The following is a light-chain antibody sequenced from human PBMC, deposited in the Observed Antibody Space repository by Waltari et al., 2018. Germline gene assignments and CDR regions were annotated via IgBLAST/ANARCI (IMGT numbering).Light chain of an antibody. CDR2: DAS. CDR1: QSVGKY. V-gene: IGKV3-20*01. CDR3: QKYVSLPAT. J-gene: IGKJ1*01. Sequence: IVFAQSPGTLSLAPGESRTLPCRASQSVGKYLAWYQQKPGQAPRLLIYDASTRATGIPDRFSGSGSGTDFSLTISRLEPEDFAVYYCQKYVSLPATFGQGTNVEIK.